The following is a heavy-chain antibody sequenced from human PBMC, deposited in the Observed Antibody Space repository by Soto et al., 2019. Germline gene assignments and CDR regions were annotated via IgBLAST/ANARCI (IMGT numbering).Heavy chain of an antibody. CDR3: VRWSYLDY. J-gene: IGHJ4*02. CDR1: GFSFISYA. V-gene: IGHV3-23*01. Sequence: PWGSRRLSCAASGFSFISYAMSWVRQAPGKGLEWVSTISGSDGKTFYADSVKGRFSISRDTSKNMLYLQMNNLRGDDTAVYYCVRWSYLDYWGQGTRVTVSS. CDR2: ISGSDGKT. D-gene: IGHD3-3*01.